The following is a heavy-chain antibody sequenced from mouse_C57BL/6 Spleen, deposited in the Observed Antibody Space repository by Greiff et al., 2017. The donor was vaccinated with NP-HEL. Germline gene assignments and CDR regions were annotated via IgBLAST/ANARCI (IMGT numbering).Heavy chain of an antibody. CDR1: GFPFSSFG. D-gene: IGHD2-3*01. J-gene: IGHJ1*03. V-gene: IGHV5-6*02. CDR2: ISSGGSYT. Sequence: EVMLVESGGDLVKPGGSLKLSCAPSGFPFSSFGLSWFRQTPDKRLVWVATISSGGSYTYYPDSVKGRFTISRDNAKNTLYLQMSSLKSEDTAMYYCASDGYPVWGTGTTVTVSS. CDR3: ASDGYPV.